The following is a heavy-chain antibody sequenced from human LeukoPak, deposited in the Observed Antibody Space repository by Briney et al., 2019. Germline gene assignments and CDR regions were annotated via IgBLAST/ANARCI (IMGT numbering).Heavy chain of an antibody. Sequence: SETLSLTCAVYGGSFSGYYWSWIRQPPGKGPEWIGEINHSGSTNYNPSLKSRVTISVDTSKNQFSLKLSSVTAADTAVYYCARVRYYYYMDVWGKGTTVTVSS. CDR2: INHSGST. V-gene: IGHV4-34*01. CDR1: GGSFSGYY. J-gene: IGHJ6*03. CDR3: ARVRYYYYMDV.